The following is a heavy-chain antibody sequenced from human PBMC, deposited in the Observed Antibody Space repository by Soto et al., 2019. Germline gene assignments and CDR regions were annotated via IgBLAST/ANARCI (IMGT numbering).Heavy chain of an antibody. Sequence: GGSLRLSCAASGFTFSSYSMNWVRQAPGKGLEWVSSISSSSSYIYYADSVKGRFTISRDNAKNSLYLQMNSLRAEDTAVYYCARDKTIAVAGTPDYWGQGTLVTVSS. D-gene: IGHD6-19*01. J-gene: IGHJ4*02. V-gene: IGHV3-21*01. CDR1: GFTFSSYS. CDR3: ARDKTIAVAGTPDY. CDR2: ISSSSSYI.